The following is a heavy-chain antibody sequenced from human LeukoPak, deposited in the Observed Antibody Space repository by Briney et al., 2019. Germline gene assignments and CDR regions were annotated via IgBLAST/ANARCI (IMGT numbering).Heavy chain of an antibody. D-gene: IGHD3-22*01. J-gene: IGHJ4*02. CDR1: GYTFTGYY. Sequence: ASVKVSCKASGYTFTGYYMHWVRQAPGQGLEWMGWINPNSGGTNYAQKFQGRVTMTRDTSISTAYMELSRLRSDDTAVYYCARGEYDSSGLTTYHWGQGTLVTVSS. CDR2: INPNSGGT. V-gene: IGHV1-2*02. CDR3: ARGEYDSSGLTTYH.